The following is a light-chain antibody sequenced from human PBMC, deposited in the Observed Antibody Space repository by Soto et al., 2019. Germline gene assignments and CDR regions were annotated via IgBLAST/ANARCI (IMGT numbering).Light chain of an antibody. CDR2: GAS. CDR1: QSVGSN. J-gene: IGKJ3*01. Sequence: ETVMTQSPATLSVSPGERATLSCRASQSVGSNLAWYHQKPGQAPRLLIYGASTRASGIPARFSGSGSGTEFTLTISSLQSEDFAVYYCQHRNERPFTFGPGTKLEIE. V-gene: IGKV3D-15*01. CDR3: QHRNERPFT.